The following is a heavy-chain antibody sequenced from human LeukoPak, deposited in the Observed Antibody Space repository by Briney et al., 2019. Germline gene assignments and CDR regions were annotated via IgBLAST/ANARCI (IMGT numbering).Heavy chain of an antibody. Sequence: GSLRLSCAASGFTFSSYAMSWVRQAPGKGLEWVSAISGSGGSTYYADSVKGRFTISRDNSKNTLYLQMNSLRAEDTAVYYCARDYYYDSSENAFDYWGQGTLVTVSS. CDR1: GFTFSSYA. D-gene: IGHD3-22*01. CDR2: ISGSGGST. J-gene: IGHJ4*02. V-gene: IGHV3-23*01. CDR3: ARDYYYDSSENAFDY.